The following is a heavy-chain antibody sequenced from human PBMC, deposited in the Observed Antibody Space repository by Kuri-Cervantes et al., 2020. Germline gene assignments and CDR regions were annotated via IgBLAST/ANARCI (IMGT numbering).Heavy chain of an antibody. CDR1: GGSISSSSYY. V-gene: IGHV4-39*07. D-gene: IGHD2-15*01. Sequence: SETLSLTCTVSGGSISSSSYYWGWIRQPPGKGLEWIGYVFYRGNTYYNPSLKSRVTISVDKSKNQFSLKLSSVTAADTAVYYCARSVVVVAANNWFDPWGQGTLVTVSS. CDR3: ARSVVVVAANNWFDP. CDR2: VFYRGNT. J-gene: IGHJ5*02.